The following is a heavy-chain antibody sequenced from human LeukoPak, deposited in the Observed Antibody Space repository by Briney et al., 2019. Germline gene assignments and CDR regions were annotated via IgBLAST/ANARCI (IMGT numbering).Heavy chain of an antibody. CDR1: GYTFTSYY. V-gene: IGHV1-46*01. CDR2: INPSGGRT. J-gene: IGHJ5*02. CDR3: ARGDGEAASLWENWFDP. Sequence: ASVTVSCKAPGYTFTSYYMHWVRQAPGQGLEWMGIINPSGGRTSYAQKFQGRVTITREMSTSTVYMELSSLRSEDTAVYYCARGDGEAASLWENWFDPWGQGTLVTVSS. D-gene: IGHD6-13*01.